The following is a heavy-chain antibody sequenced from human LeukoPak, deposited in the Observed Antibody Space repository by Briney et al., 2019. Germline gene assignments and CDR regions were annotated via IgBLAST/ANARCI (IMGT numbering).Heavy chain of an antibody. V-gene: IGHV3-21*01. J-gene: IGHJ5*02. CDR3: ATPGGTSSSWYGDRNWFDP. D-gene: IGHD6-13*01. CDR1: GFTFSSYS. CDR2: ISSSSSYI. Sequence: PGGSLRLSCAASGFTFSSYSMNWVRQAPGKGLEWVSSISSSSSYIYYADSVKGRFTISRDNAKNSLYLQMNSLRAEDTAVYYCATPGGTSSSWYGDRNWFDPWGQGTLVTVSS.